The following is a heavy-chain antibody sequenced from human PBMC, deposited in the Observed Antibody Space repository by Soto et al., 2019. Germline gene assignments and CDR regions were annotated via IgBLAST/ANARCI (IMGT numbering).Heavy chain of an antibody. CDR2: IWYDGSNK. Sequence: QVQLVESGGGVVQPGRSLRLSCAASGFTFSSYGMHWVRQAPGKGLEWVAVIWYDGSNKYYADSVKGRFTISRYNSKNTLYLQMNSLRAEDTAVYYCAREPLELATIDYWGQGTLVTVSS. V-gene: IGHV3-33*01. CDR3: AREPLELATIDY. CDR1: GFTFSSYG. J-gene: IGHJ4*02. D-gene: IGHD5-12*01.